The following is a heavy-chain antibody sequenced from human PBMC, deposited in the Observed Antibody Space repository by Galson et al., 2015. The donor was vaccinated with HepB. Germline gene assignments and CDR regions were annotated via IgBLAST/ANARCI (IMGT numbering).Heavy chain of an antibody. CDR3: AKISYYFDY. D-gene: IGHD6-6*01. J-gene: IGHJ4*02. CDR1: GFTFSSYW. Sequence: SLRLSCAASGFTFSSYWMSWVRQAPGKGLEWVATINQDGSDKYFVDSVKGRFTISRDNAKNSLYLQMNSLRAEDTAVYYCAKISYYFDYWGQGTLVTVSS. CDR2: INQDGSDK. V-gene: IGHV3-7*03.